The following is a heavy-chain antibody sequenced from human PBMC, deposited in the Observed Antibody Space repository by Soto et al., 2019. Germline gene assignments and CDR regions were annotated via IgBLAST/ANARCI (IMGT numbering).Heavy chain of an antibody. V-gene: IGHV1-24*01. CDR1: GYTLTELS. J-gene: IGHJ1*01. CDR2: FDPEDGET. CDR3: ATDVQSSGWPISLEYFQH. Sequence: ASVKVSCKVSGYTLTELSMHWVRQAPGKGLEWMGGFDPEDGETIYAQKFQGRVTMTEDTSTDTAYMELSSLRSEDTAVYYCATDVQSSGWPISLEYFQHWGQGTLVTVSS. D-gene: IGHD6-19*01.